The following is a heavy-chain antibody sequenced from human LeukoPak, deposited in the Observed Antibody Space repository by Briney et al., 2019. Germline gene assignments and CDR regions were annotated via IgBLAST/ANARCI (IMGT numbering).Heavy chain of an antibody. D-gene: IGHD1-26*01. CDR2: IYYTGRT. CDR3: ARHSGFIGGDY. J-gene: IGHJ4*02. Sequence: TSETLSLTCTVSGGSISSSSHSWGWIRQPPGKGLEWTGSIYYTGRTYYNPSLKSRVTISVDTSKNQFYLTLTSVTAADTAVYYCARHSGFIGGDYWGQGTLVTVSS. CDR1: GGSISSSSHS. V-gene: IGHV4-39*01.